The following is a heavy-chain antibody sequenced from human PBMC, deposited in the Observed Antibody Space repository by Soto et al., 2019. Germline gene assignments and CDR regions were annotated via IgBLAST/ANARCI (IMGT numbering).Heavy chain of an antibody. D-gene: IGHD1-7*01. CDR1: GFTLSRYA. CDR2: LSYDAREK. V-gene: IGHV3-30*09. CDR3: ARAGGTSYPHSRRFDD. Sequence: QVQRVEAGRGVVQPGESLRLACAASGFTLSRYAMHWVRQAPGKGLEWVALLSYDAREKYYADSARGRFAISRDSSKTTLYLQMNSLRIEDTAMYYCARAGGTSYPHSRRFDDWGQGTLVIVSS. J-gene: IGHJ4*02.